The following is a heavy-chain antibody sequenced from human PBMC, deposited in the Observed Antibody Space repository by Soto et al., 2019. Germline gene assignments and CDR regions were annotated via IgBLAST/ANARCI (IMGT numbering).Heavy chain of an antibody. V-gene: IGHV1-24*01. CDR1: GYRLTDLS. CDR3: ARVSTMIVPPDY. Sequence: ASLKVSCRFSGYRLTDLSIHWVRQAPGQGLEWMGGIIPVFGATIYAQKFQGRVTITADESTSTAYMELSSLRSEDTAVYYCARVSTMIVPPDYWGQGTLVTVSS. CDR2: IIPVFGAT. J-gene: IGHJ4*02. D-gene: IGHD3-22*01.